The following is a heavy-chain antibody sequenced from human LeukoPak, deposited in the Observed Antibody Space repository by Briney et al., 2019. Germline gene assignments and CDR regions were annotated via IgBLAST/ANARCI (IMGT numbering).Heavy chain of an antibody. CDR3: ARDASGSSIGLIDF. CDR2: ISTSSTYI. V-gene: IGHV3-21*01. D-gene: IGHD1-26*01. Sequence: GGSLRLSCVASEFTLRSYSMHWVRQAPGKGQEWVSYISTSSTYIYYADSVMGRFTISRDNAKNSLYLHMSSLRAEDTAVYYCARDASGSSIGLIDFWGQGTLVTVSS. CDR1: EFTLRSYS. J-gene: IGHJ4*02.